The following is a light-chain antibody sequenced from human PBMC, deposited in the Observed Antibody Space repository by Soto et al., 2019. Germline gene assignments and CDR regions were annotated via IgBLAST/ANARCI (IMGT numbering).Light chain of an antibody. Sequence: IQMTQYTSSLSASVGDRVTITCLASQSISSYLNWYQQKPGKAPKLLIYAASSLQSGVPSRFSGSGSGTDFTLTISRLEPEDFAVYYCQQYVSSPLTFGGGT. J-gene: IGKJ4*01. CDR1: QSISSY. V-gene: IGKV1-39*01. CDR3: QQYVSSPLT. CDR2: AAS.